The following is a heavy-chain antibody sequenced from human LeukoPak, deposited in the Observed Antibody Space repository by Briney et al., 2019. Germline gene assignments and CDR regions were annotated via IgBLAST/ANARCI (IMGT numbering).Heavy chain of an antibody. CDR3: AADLYGAVYFDY. CDR1: GFTFTRSA. Sequence: SVKVSCKAPGFTFTRSAMQWVRQARGQRLEWIGWIVVGSGNTNYAQKFQERVTITRDMSTSTAYMELSSLRSEDTAVYYCAADLYGAVYFDYWRQGTLVTVSS. CDR2: IVVGSGNT. V-gene: IGHV1-58*02. D-gene: IGHD4-17*01. J-gene: IGHJ4*02.